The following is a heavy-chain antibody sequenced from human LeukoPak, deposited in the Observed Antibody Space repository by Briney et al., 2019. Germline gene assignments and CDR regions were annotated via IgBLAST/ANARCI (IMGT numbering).Heavy chain of an antibody. D-gene: IGHD3-16*01. V-gene: IGHV4-59*01. CDR1: GGSISSYF. CDR2: VYYSGST. Sequence: SETLSLTCTVSGGSISSYFWSWVRQPPGKGLEWIGYVYYSGSTNYNPSLKSRVTISVDTSKKQFSLKLSSATAADTAVYYCARVLDLSKRGLDAFDIWGQGTMVTVSS. CDR3: ARVLDLSKRGLDAFDI. J-gene: IGHJ3*02.